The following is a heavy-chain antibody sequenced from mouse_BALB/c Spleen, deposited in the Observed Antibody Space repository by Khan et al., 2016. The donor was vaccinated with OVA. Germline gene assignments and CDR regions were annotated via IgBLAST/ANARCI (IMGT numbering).Heavy chain of an antibody. CDR2: INPKNGGT. V-gene: IGHV1-18*01. CDR1: GYTFPEYT. J-gene: IGHJ4*01. D-gene: IGHD3-3*01. Sequence: VQLQQSGPELVKPGASVKISCKTSGYTFPEYTVHCVKQSLGKSLDWIGVINPKNGGTAYNQKFKGKATLTVDKSSSTAYMEFRSLTSDDSAVYYCARDAGRYWGQGTSVTVAS. CDR3: ARDAGRY.